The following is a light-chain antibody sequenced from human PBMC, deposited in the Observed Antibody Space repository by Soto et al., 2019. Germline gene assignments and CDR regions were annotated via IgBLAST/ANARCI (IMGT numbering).Light chain of an antibody. J-gene: IGKJ1*01. CDR3: QQYNIYWT. CDR1: QSISSW. V-gene: IGKV1-5*03. Sequence: DIQMTQSPSTLSASVGDRVTITCRASQSISSWLARYQQKPGKAPKLLIYKASSLESGVPSMFSGRGSGPQFTLTISSLQPDYFATYYCQQYNIYWTFGQGTKVEIK. CDR2: KAS.